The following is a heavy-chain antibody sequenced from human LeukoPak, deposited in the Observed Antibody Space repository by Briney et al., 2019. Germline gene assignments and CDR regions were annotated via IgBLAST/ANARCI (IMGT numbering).Heavy chain of an antibody. CDR1: GYSISSGDY. V-gene: IGHV4-38-2*02. D-gene: IGHD3-22*01. Sequence: SETLSLTCTVSGYSISSGDYWGWIRQPPGKGLEWIGSIYHSGSTYYNPSLKSRVTISVDTSKNQFSLKLSSVTAADTAVYYCARYLHYYDSSGYYYYFDYWGQGTLVTVSS. CDR3: ARYLHYYDSSGYYYYFDY. CDR2: IYHSGST. J-gene: IGHJ4*02.